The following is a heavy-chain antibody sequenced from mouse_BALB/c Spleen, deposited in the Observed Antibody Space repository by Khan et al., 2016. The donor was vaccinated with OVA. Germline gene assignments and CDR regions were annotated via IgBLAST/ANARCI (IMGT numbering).Heavy chain of an antibody. CDR2: ISSGGSYT. Sequence: EVELVESGGDLVKPEGSLKLSCAASGFTFSTYGMSWVRQTPDKRLEWVATISSGGSYTYYPDSVQGRFTISRDYAKNTLYLQMSSLKSEDTAMFYGARLSYYYDSEGFAYWGQGTLVTVSA. V-gene: IGHV5-6*01. CDR1: GFTFSTYG. CDR3: ARLSYYYDSEGFAY. D-gene: IGHD1-1*01. J-gene: IGHJ3*01.